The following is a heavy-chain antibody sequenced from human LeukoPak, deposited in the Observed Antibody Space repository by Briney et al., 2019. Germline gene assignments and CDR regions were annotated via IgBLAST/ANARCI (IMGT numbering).Heavy chain of an antibody. Sequence: GGSLRLSCAASGFTVSSNYMSWVRQAPGKGLEWVSVIYSGGSTYYADSVKGRFTISRHNSKNTLYLQMNSLRAEDTAVYYCARAGFCSGGSCYQAHWGQGTLVTVSS. V-gene: IGHV3-53*04. CDR1: GFTVSSNY. J-gene: IGHJ4*02. CDR2: IYSGGST. CDR3: ARAGFCSGGSCYQAH. D-gene: IGHD2-15*01.